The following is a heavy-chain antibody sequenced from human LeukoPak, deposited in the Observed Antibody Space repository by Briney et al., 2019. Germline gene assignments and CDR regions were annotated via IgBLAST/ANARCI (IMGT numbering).Heavy chain of an antibody. J-gene: IGHJ4*02. Sequence: PSETLSLTCTVSGGSISSSSYYWSWIRQHPGKGLEWIGYIYYSGSTYYNPSLKSRVTISVDTSKNQFSLKLSSVTAADTAVYYCARTRPEGYSSSWFSPDYWGQGTLVTVSS. CDR2: IYYSGST. CDR1: GGSISSSSYY. D-gene: IGHD6-13*01. V-gene: IGHV4-31*03. CDR3: ARTRPEGYSSSWFSPDY.